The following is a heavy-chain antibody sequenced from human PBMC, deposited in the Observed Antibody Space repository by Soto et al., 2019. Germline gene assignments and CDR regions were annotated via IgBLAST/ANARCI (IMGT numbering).Heavy chain of an antibody. V-gene: IGHV6-1*01. D-gene: IGHD6-13*01. CDR1: GDSVSSNSAA. CDR3: ARGGLAAASLGSFDI. CDR2: TYYRSKWYN. J-gene: IGHJ3*02. Sequence: KQSQTLSLTCAISGDSVSSNSAAWNWIRQSPSRGLEWLGRTYYRSKWYNDYAVSVKSRITINPDTSRNQFSRQLNSVTPEDTAVYYCARGGLAAASLGSFDIWGQGTMVTVSS.